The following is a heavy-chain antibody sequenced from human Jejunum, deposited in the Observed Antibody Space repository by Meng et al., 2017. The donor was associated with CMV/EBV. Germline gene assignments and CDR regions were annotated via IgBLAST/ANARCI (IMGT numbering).Heavy chain of an antibody. CDR2: ISPHSGGT. J-gene: IGHJ4*02. Sequence: GYTFIGYYIHWVRQAPGQGLEWMGWISPHSGGTKYAQKFQGRVTMTRDTSISTAYMEVTRLSSDDTAVYYCAREQTVSGSRGLDYWGQGTRVTVSS. CDR1: GYTFIGYY. V-gene: IGHV1-2*02. D-gene: IGHD6-19*01. CDR3: AREQTVSGSRGLDY.